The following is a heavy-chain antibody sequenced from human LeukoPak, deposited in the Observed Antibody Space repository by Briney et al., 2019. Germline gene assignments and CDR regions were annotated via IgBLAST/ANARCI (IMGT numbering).Heavy chain of an antibody. CDR3: ARDEESIAAPFDP. CDR1: GGTFSSYA. J-gene: IGHJ5*02. CDR2: IIPIFGTA. V-gene: IGHV1-69*05. Sequence: ASVKVSCKASGGTFSSYAISWVRQAPGQGLEWMGGIIPIFGTANYAQKLQGRVTMTTDTSTSTAYMELRSLRSDDTAVYYCARDEESIAAPFDPWGQGTLVTVSS. D-gene: IGHD6-13*01.